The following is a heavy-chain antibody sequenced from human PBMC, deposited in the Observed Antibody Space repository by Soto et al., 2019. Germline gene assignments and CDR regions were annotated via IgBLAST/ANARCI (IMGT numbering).Heavy chain of an antibody. Sequence: EVQLLESGGDLVQPGGSLRLSCAASGFTFTTYAMTWVRQAPGKGLEWVSAISGSGGSTYYADSVKGRFTISRDNSKNTLYLQMNSLRAEDTAVYYCAKDKDTTFSPQDYWGQGTLVTASS. CDR3: AKDKDTTFSPQDY. V-gene: IGHV3-23*01. CDR2: ISGSGGST. J-gene: IGHJ4*02. CDR1: GFTFTTYA. D-gene: IGHD2-15*01.